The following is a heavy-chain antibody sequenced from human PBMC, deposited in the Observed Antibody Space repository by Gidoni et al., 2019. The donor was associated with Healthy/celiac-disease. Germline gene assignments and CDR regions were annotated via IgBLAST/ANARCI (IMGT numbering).Heavy chain of an antibody. CDR3: ARQPRTGYSSMYYFDY. CDR2: IYYSGST. V-gene: IGHV4-39*01. D-gene: IGHD6-19*01. Sequence: QLQLQESGPGLVKPSETLSLTCTVSGGSISSSSYYWGWIRQPPGKGLEWIGSIYYSGSTYYNPSLKSRVTISVDMSKNQFSLKLSSVTAADTAVYYCARQPRTGYSSMYYFDYWGQGTLVTVSS. J-gene: IGHJ4*02. CDR1: GGSISSSSYY.